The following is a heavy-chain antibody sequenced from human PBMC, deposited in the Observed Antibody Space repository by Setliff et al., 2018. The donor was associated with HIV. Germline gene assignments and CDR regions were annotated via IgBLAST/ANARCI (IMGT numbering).Heavy chain of an antibody. J-gene: IGHJ4*02. D-gene: IGHD6-13*01. CDR2: ISPTGNT. CDR3: ARDLSSPFATGL. CDR1: GASISSYY. V-gene: IGHV4-59*01. Sequence: SETLSLTCSVSGASISSYYWSWIRQPPGKGLEWIGYISPTGNTNYNPSLKSRVTISTDTSKNQFSLDVRSVTAADTAVYYCARDLSSPFATGLWGQGTLVTVSS.